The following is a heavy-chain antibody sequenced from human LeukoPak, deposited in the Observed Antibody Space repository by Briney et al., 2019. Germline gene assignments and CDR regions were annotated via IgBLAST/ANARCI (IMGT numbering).Heavy chain of an antibody. CDR2: IDHSGSS. Sequence: SETLSLTCAVYGGSFSNYYWTWIRQPPGKGLEWIGEIDHSGSSHYNPSLKSRVTISVDTSKNQFSRKLSSVTAADTAVYYCARADGYDFWSGPPSHWGQGTLVTVSS. CDR3: ARADGYDFWSGPPSH. CDR1: GGSFSNYY. V-gene: IGHV4-34*01. J-gene: IGHJ4*02. D-gene: IGHD3-3*01.